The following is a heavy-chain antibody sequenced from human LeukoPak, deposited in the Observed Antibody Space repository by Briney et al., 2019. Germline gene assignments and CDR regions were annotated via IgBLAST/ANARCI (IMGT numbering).Heavy chain of an antibody. CDR2: IYYSGST. V-gene: IGHV4-59*01. J-gene: IGHJ6*03. CDR3: ARSVEGYCRGGSCYSYSYYMDV. CDR1: GGSISSYY. Sequence: PSETLSLTCTVSGGSISSYYWSWIRQPPGKGLEWIGYIYYSGSTNYNPSLKSRVTISVDTSKNQFSLKLSSVTAADTAVYYCARSVEGYCRGGSCYSYSYYMDVWGKGTTVTVSS. D-gene: IGHD2-15*01.